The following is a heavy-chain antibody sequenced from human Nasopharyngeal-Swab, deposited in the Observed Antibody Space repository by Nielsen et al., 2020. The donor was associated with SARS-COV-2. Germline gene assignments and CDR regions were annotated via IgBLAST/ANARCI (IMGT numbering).Heavy chain of an antibody. J-gene: IGHJ4*02. CDR1: GFTFSSYS. CDR2: ISSSSSYI. V-gene: IGHV3-21*04. Sequence: GGSLRLSCAASGFTFSSYSMNWVHQAPGKGLEWVSSISSSSSYIYYADSVKGRFTISRDNAKNSLYLQMNSLRAEDTAVYYCATGQVWSGYYTGIVDHWGQGTLVTVSS. CDR3: ATGQVWSGYYTGIVDH. D-gene: IGHD3-3*01.